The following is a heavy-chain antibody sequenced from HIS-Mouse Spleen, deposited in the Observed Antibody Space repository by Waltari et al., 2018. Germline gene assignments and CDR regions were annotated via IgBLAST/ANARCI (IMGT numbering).Heavy chain of an antibody. J-gene: IGHJ4*02. CDR3: AKDKHHAFDY. V-gene: IGHV3-30*18. CDR2: ISYDGSNK. Sequence: QVQLVESGGGVVQPGRSLRLSCAASGFTFSRYGMQWVRQAPGKGLEWVAVISYDGSNKYYADSVKGRFTISRDNSKNTLYLQMNSLRAEDTAVYYCAKDKHHAFDYWGQGTLVTVSS. CDR1: GFTFSRYG.